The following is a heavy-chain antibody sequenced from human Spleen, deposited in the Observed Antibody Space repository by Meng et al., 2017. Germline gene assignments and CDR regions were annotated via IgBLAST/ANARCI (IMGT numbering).Heavy chain of an antibody. V-gene: IGHV4-34*01. CDR3: ARGGYSSGWYLTGNSLNFDY. CDR2: INHSGST. D-gene: IGHD6-19*01. J-gene: IGHJ4*02. Sequence: PGGVGLLKPSRTLSLTCAGYGGSFSGYYWNWVRQPPGKGLEWIGEINHSGSTNYNPSLKSRVTISVDTSKNQFSLKLSSVTAADTAVYYCARGGYSSGWYLTGNSLNFDYWGQGTLVTVSS. CDR1: GGSFSGYY.